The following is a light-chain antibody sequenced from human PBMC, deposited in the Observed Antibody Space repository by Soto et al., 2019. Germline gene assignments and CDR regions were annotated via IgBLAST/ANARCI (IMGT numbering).Light chain of an antibody. J-gene: IGLJ2*01. CDR2: ENY. V-gene: IGLV6-57*04. Sequence: NFMLTQPNSVSESPGKTVTISCTRSSGNIATYSVQWYQQRPGSAPTTVIYENYQRFSGVPDRFSGSIDTSSNSASLTISGLKTEDEADYYCQSYDTTTPVVFGGGTKLTVL. CDR1: SGNIATYS. CDR3: QSYDTTTPVV.